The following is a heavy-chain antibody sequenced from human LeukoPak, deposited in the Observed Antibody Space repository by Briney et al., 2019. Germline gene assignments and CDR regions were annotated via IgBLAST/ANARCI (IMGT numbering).Heavy chain of an antibody. CDR2: NSGGSS. CDR1: GFTFSTYG. V-gene: IGHV3-23*01. CDR3: AKGGSGSGTNYFDY. D-gene: IGHD3-10*01. Sequence: GGSLRLSCAASGFTFSTYGVYWVRQAPGKGLEWVSSNSGGSSYYADSVKGRFTISRDNSKNTLYLQMNSLRAEDTALYYRAKGGSGSGTNYFDYWGQGTLVTVSS. J-gene: IGHJ4*02.